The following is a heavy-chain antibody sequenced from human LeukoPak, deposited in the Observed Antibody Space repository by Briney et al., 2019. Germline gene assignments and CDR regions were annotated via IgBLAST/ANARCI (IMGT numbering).Heavy chain of an antibody. Sequence: PSETLSLTCTVSGGSISSSSYYWGWIRQPPGKGLEWIGSIYYSGSTYYNPSLKSRVTISVDTSKNQFSLKLSSVTAADTAVYYCARVWPRAFWNGYPKNNYFDFWGQGTLVTVSS. CDR3: ARVWPRAFWNGYPKNNYFDF. J-gene: IGHJ4*02. CDR2: IYYSGST. V-gene: IGHV4-39*01. CDR1: GGSISSSSYY. D-gene: IGHD3-3*01.